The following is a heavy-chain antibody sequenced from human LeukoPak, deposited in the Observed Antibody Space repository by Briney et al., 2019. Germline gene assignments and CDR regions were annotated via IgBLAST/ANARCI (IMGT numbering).Heavy chain of an antibody. CDR3: ARSQLGMFDAFDI. J-gene: IGHJ3*02. D-gene: IGHD7-27*01. V-gene: IGHV5-51*01. CDR2: IYPGDSDT. CDR1: GYSFTTYW. Sequence: GESLKISCKGSGYSFTTYWIGWVRQVPGKGPEWMGIIYPGDSDTRYSPSFQGQVTISADKSISTAYLQWSSLKASDTAMYYCARSQLGMFDAFDIWGQGTMVTVSS.